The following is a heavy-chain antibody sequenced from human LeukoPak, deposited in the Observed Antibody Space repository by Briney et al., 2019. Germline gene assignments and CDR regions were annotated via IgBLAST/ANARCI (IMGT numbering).Heavy chain of an antibody. Sequence: SETLSLTCAVYGGSFSGYYWSWIRQPPGKGLEWIGEINHSGSTNYNPSLKSRVTISVDTSKNQFSLKLSSVTAADTAVYYCARGGWLGERLTPYYYGMDVGGQGTTVTVSS. CDR2: INHSGST. CDR1: GGSFSGYY. J-gene: IGHJ6*02. CDR3: ARGGWLGERLTPYYYGMDV. D-gene: IGHD3-10*01. V-gene: IGHV4-34*01.